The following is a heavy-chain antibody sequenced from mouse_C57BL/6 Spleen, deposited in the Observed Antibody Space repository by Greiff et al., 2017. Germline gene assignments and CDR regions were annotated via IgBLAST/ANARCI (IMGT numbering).Heavy chain of an antibody. D-gene: IGHD2-10*02. V-gene: IGHV1-81*01. Sequence: VQLQESGAELARPGASVKLSCKASGYTFTSYGISWVKQRTGQGLEWIGEIYPRSGNTYYNEKFKGKATLSADKYSSTAYIELRSLTSEDSAVYFCARKGSIPYAMDYWGQGTSVTVSS. CDR3: ARKGSIPYAMDY. J-gene: IGHJ4*01. CDR2: IYPRSGNT. CDR1: GYTFTSYG.